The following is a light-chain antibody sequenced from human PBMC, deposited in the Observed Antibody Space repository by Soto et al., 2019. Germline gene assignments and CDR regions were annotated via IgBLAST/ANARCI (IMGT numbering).Light chain of an antibody. CDR2: GAS. CDR3: QQYGTSPHT. CDR1: QSVNSNY. Sequence: EIVLTQCPGTLSLSPGERATLSCRASQSVNSNYLAWNQQKPGQVPRPLIYGASIRAAGVPDRLSGSGSGTDFTLTISRLEPEDYAVYYCQQYGTSPHTFGQGTKLEIK. J-gene: IGKJ2*01. V-gene: IGKV3-20*01.